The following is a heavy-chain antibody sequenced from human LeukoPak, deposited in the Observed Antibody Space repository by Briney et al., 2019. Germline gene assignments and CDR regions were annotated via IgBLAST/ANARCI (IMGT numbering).Heavy chain of an antibody. Sequence: PSETLSLTCTVSSGSVSSGSYYRSWIRQPPGKGLEWIGYISYRGSTNYNPSLKSRVTISVDTSTNQFSLKLSSVTAADTAVYYCARGDKLRSQGIPVAGTHYFDYWGQGTLVTVSS. J-gene: IGHJ4*02. CDR3: ARGDKLRSQGIPVAGTHYFDY. CDR2: ISYRGST. CDR1: SGSVSSGSYY. V-gene: IGHV4-61*01. D-gene: IGHD6-19*01.